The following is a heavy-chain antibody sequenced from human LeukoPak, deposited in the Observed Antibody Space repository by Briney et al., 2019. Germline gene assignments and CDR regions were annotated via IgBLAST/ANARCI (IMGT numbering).Heavy chain of an antibody. J-gene: IGHJ5*02. D-gene: IGHD6-19*01. Sequence: SETLSLTCTVSGVSISSYYWSWIRQPPGKGLEWLGYIYYSGSTNYNPSLKSRVTISVDTSKNQFSLKLSSVTAADTAVYYCARVSYSSGWYGVWFDPWGQGTLVTVSS. V-gene: IGHV4-59*01. CDR3: ARVSYSSGWYGVWFDP. CDR2: IYYSGST. CDR1: GVSISSYY.